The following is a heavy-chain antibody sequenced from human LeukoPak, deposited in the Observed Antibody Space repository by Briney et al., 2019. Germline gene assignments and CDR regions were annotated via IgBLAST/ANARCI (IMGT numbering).Heavy chain of an antibody. V-gene: IGHV1-2*06. Sequence: ASVKVSCKASGYTFTGYYMHWVRQAPGQGLGWMGRINPNSGGTNYAQKFQGRVTMTRDTSISTAYMELSRLRSDDTAVYYCARARSGIAVAGHWFDPWGQGTLVTVSS. J-gene: IGHJ5*02. CDR3: ARARSGIAVAGHWFDP. CDR1: GYTFTGYY. D-gene: IGHD6-19*01. CDR2: INPNSGGT.